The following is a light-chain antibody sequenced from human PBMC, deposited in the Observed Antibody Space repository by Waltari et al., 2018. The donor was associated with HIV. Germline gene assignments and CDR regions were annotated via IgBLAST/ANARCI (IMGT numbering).Light chain of an antibody. CDR2: EVN. Sequence: QSALTQPASVSACPGQSITISCTGTSNDVGTYNLVSWYQQHPGKVPKLIIYEVNKRPSGASDRFSGSKSGYTASLTISGLQAEDEADYYCCSYERSRIMVVGGGTKLTVL. CDR1: SNDVGTYNL. J-gene: IGLJ2*01. CDR3: CSYERSRIMV. V-gene: IGLV2-23*02.